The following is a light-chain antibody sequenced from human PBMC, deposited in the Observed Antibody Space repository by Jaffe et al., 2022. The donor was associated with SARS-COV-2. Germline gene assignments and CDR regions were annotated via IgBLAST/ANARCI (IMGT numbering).Light chain of an antibody. Sequence: SYEVTQPPSVSVSPGQTARITCSADALPIQYAYWYQQKPGQAPVVVIYKNNERASGIPERFSGSSSGTTVTLTISGVQAEDEADYYCQSADNSGTHWVFGGGTKLTVL. CDR2: KNN. J-gene: IGLJ3*02. V-gene: IGLV3-25*03. CDR3: QSADNSGTHWV. CDR1: ALPIQY.